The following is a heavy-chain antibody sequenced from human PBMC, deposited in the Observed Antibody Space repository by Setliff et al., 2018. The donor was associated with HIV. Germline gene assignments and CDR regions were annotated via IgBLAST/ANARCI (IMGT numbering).Heavy chain of an antibody. CDR2: IFHSGGT. D-gene: IGHD1-1*01. CDR1: TSSISGHYY. Sequence: SETLSLTCTVSTSSISGHYYWGWIRQPPGKGLEWIASIFHSGGTFYNPSLESRVTISIDTSKNQFSLRLRSVTAADTAMYFCARRVPTILHDAFDIWGQGTMVTVSS. CDR3: ARRVPTILHDAFDI. V-gene: IGHV4-38-2*02. J-gene: IGHJ3*02.